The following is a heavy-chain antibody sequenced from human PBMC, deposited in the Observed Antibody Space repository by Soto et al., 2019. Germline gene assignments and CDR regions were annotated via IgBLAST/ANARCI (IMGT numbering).Heavy chain of an antibody. CDR2: ISYDGSNK. CDR1: GFTFSSYA. Sequence: QPVGSLRLSCAASGFTFSSYAMHWVRQAPGKGLEWVAVISYDGSNKYYADSVKGRFTISRDNSKNTLYLQMNSLRAEDTAVYYCARDSGGYSGYDLYFDYWGQGTLVTVSS. V-gene: IGHV3-30-3*01. D-gene: IGHD5-12*01. CDR3: ARDSGGYSGYDLYFDY. J-gene: IGHJ4*02.